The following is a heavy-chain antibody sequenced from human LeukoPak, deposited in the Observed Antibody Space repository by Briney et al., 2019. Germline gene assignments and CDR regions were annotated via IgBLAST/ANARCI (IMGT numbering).Heavy chain of an antibody. CDR1: GYTFTSYG. Sequence: ASVKVSCKASGYTFTSYGVNWVRQAPGQGLGWMGWINTDTGKPTYAQASTGQFVFSLDTSVNTAYLQISSLKTEDTAVCYCARAPKWWLLDYWGQGTLVTVSS. CDR3: ARAPKWWLLDY. D-gene: IGHD5-12*01. CDR2: INTDTGKP. J-gene: IGHJ4*02. V-gene: IGHV7-4-1*02.